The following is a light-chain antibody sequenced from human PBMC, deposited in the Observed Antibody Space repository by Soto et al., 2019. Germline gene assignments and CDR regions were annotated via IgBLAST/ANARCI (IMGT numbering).Light chain of an antibody. J-gene: IGKJ4*01. Sequence: DIPVTQSPSTLSSSVGDRVTITCRASQSISSWLAWYQQKPGKAPKLLIYDASSLESGVPSRFSGSGSGTEFTLTISSLQPEDFATYYCLQDYNYPLTFGGGTKVDIK. CDR1: QSISSW. V-gene: IGKV1-5*01. CDR3: LQDYNYPLT. CDR2: DAS.